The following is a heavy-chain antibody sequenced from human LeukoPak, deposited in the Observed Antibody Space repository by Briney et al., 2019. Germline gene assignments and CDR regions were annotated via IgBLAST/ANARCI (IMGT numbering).Heavy chain of an antibody. CDR1: GFTFDNYA. CDR3: AKGYSSGWYYFDY. J-gene: IGHJ4*02. Sequence: PGGSLRLSCAASGFTFDNYAMSWVRQAPGKGLEWVSGISGSGDSTNYADSVKGRLTISRDNSKNTLSLQMNSLRADDSAVYYCAKGYSSGWYYFDYWGQGTLVTVSS. V-gene: IGHV3-23*01. CDR2: ISGSGDST. D-gene: IGHD6-19*01.